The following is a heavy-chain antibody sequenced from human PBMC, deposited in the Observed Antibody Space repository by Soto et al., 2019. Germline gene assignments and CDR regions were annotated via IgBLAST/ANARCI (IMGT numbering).Heavy chain of an antibody. Sequence: GASVKVSCKASGYTFTAYYLHWVRQAPGQGLEWMGWINPDSGGTNYAQKLQGRVTMARDTSITTDYMELSRLTSDDTAVYYCARGLAVPSPRANDALDVWGQGXMVTV. D-gene: IGHD6-19*01. V-gene: IGHV1-2*02. CDR2: INPDSGGT. CDR3: ARGLAVPSPRANDALDV. CDR1: GYTFTAYY. J-gene: IGHJ3*01.